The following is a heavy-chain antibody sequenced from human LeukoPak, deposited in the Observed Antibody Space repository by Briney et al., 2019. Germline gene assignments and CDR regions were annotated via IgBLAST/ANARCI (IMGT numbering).Heavy chain of an antibody. D-gene: IGHD2-2*02. CDR2: INWNGGST. CDR1: GFTFVDYG. J-gene: IGHJ4*02. Sequence: RPGGSLRLSCAASGFTFVDYGMSWVRQAPRKGLEWVSGINWNGGSTGYADSVKGRFTISRDNAKNSLYLQMNSLRAEDTALYYCARGPVVVVPAAIGPPDYWGQGTLVTVSS. CDR3: ARGPVVVVPAAIGPPDY. V-gene: IGHV3-20*04.